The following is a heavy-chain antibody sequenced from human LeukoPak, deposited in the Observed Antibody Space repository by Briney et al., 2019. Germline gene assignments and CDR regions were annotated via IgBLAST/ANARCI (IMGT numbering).Heavy chain of an antibody. J-gene: IGHJ4*02. V-gene: IGHV6-1*01. D-gene: IGHD3-22*01. CDR3: AREEWAYYYDSSGYHYYFDY. CDR2: TYYRSKWYN. Sequence: SQTLSLTCAISGDSVSSNSAAWNWIRQSPSRGLEWLGRTYYRSKWYNDYAVSVKSRITINPDTSKNQFSLRLNSVTPEDTAVYYCAREEWAYYYDSSGYHYYFDYWGQGTLVTVSS. CDR1: GDSVSSNSAA.